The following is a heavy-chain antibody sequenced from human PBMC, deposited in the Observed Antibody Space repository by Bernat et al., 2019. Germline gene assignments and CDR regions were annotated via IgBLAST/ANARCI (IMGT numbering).Heavy chain of an antibody. CDR3: ARHEYYDFWSGYGMDV. Sequence: QLQLQESGPGLVKPSETLSLTCTVSGGSISSSSYYWGWIRQPPGKGLEWIGSIYYSGSTYYNPSLKSRVTISVDTSKNQFSLKPSSVTAADTAVYYCARHEYYDFWSGYGMDVWGQGTTVTVSS. D-gene: IGHD3-3*01. CDR2: IYYSGST. CDR1: GGSISSSSYY. V-gene: IGHV4-39*01. J-gene: IGHJ6*02.